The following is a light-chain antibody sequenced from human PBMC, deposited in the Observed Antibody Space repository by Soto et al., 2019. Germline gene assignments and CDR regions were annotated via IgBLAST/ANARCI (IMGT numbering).Light chain of an antibody. CDR2: DVT. CDR3: SSYTSSSTLV. J-gene: IGLJ1*01. CDR1: ISDVGGYNF. V-gene: IGLV2-14*01. Sequence: QSVLTQPASVSGSPGQSITISCTGTISDVGGYNFVAWYQQHPGKAPKIMIYDVTNRPSGVSNRFSGSKSGNTASLTISGLQAEDEADYYCSSYTSSSTLVFGTGTKLTVL.